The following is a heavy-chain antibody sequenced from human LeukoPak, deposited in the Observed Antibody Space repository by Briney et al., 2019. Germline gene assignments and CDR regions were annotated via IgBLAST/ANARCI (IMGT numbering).Heavy chain of an antibody. CDR3: AKDAGDYIFPDC. D-gene: IGHD4-17*01. V-gene: IGHV3-21*01. J-gene: IGHJ4*02. CDR1: GFTFSSYS. Sequence: GGSLRLSCAASGFTFSSYSMNWVRQAPGKGLEWVSSISSSSYIYYADSVKGRFTISRDNAKNSLYLQMNSLRAEDTAVYYCAKDAGDYIFPDCWGQGALVTVSS. CDR2: ISSSSYI.